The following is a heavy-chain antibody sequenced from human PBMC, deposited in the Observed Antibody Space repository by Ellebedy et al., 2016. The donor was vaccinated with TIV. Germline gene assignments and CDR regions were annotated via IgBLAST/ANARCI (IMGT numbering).Heavy chain of an antibody. V-gene: IGHV5-51*01. Sequence: GESLKISCKGSGYSFPTYWIGWVRQMPGKGLEWMGIYSPSFQGQVTISADKSISTAYLQWSSLKASDTAMYYCARPNMGYYYMDVWGEGTTVIVSS. D-gene: IGHD2/OR15-2a*01. CDR3: ARPNMGYYYMDV. J-gene: IGHJ6*03. CDR1: GYSFPTYW.